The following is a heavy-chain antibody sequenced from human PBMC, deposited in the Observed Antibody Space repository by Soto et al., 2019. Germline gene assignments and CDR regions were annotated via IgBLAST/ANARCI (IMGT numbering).Heavy chain of an antibody. D-gene: IGHD3-22*01. CDR1: GFTFSSNW. V-gene: IGHV3-74*01. CDR2: INSDGSNK. Sequence: PGGSLRLSCAASGFTFSSNWMHWVRQAPGKGLVWVSRINSDGSNKYYADSVKGRFTISRDNSKNTLYLQMNSLRAEDTAVYYCAKAYYDSSGFYYASDYWGQGALVTVSS. J-gene: IGHJ4*02. CDR3: AKAYYDSSGFYYASDY.